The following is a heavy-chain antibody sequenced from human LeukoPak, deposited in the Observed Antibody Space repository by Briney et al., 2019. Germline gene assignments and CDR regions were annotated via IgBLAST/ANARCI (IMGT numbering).Heavy chain of an antibody. Sequence: ASVKVSCKASGYTFTSDGINWVRQATGQGLEWMGWMNPNSGNTGYAQKFQGRVTMTRNTSISTAYMELSSLRSEDTAVYYCARGAPGSYCSGGSCPYFDYWGQGTLVSVSS. CDR1: GYTFTSDG. V-gene: IGHV1-8*01. J-gene: IGHJ4*02. CDR3: ARGAPGSYCSGGSCPYFDY. CDR2: MNPNSGNT. D-gene: IGHD2-15*01.